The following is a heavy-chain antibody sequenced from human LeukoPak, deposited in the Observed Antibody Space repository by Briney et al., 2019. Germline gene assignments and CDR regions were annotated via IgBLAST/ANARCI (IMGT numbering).Heavy chain of an antibody. Sequence: GGSLRLSCAASGFTFSSYGMHWVRQAPGKGLEWVAVIWYDGSNKYYADSVKGRFTISRDNSKNTLYLQMNSLRAEDTAVYYCARVVLGYCSSTSCPLGAFDIWGQGTMVTVSS. D-gene: IGHD2-2*01. V-gene: IGHV3-33*01. CDR1: GFTFSSYG. CDR3: ARVVLGYCSSTSCPLGAFDI. CDR2: IWYDGSNK. J-gene: IGHJ3*02.